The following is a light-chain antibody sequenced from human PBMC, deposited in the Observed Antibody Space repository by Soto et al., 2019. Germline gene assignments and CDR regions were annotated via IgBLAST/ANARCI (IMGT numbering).Light chain of an antibody. CDR3: QQYGSLPPLT. CDR2: DAS. CDR1: QDISNY. V-gene: IGKV1-33*01. J-gene: IGKJ4*01. Sequence: DIQMTQSPSSLSASVGDRVTITCQASQDISNYLNWYQQKPGKAPKLLIYDASNLETGVPSRFSGSGSETDFTFTISSLQPEDIATYYCQQYGSLPPLTFGGGTKVGIK.